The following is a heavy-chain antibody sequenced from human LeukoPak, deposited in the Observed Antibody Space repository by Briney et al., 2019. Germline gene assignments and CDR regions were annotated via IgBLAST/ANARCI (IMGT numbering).Heavy chain of an antibody. Sequence: SETLSLTCAVYGGSFSGYYWSWIRQPPGKGLEWIGEINHSGSTNYNPSLKSRVTISVGTSKNQFSLKLSSVTAADTAVYYCARGYSSSQYRGEYFQHWGQGTLVTVSS. D-gene: IGHD6-13*01. CDR1: GGSFSGYY. CDR3: ARGYSSSQYRGEYFQH. V-gene: IGHV4-34*01. CDR2: INHSGST. J-gene: IGHJ1*01.